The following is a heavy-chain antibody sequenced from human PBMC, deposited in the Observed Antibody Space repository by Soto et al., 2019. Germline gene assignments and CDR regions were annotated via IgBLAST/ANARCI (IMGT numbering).Heavy chain of an antibody. J-gene: IGHJ6*02. V-gene: IGHV3-33*01. CDR1: GFTFSSYG. CDR2: IWYDGSNK. D-gene: IGHD6-6*01. Sequence: GGSLRLSCAASGFTFSSYGMHWVRQAPGKGLEWVAVIWYDGSNKYYADSVKGRFTISRDNSKNTLYLQMNSLRAEDTAVYYCARDHGYSSSSQYYYYGMDVWGQGTTVTVSS. CDR3: ARDHGYSSSSQYYYYGMDV.